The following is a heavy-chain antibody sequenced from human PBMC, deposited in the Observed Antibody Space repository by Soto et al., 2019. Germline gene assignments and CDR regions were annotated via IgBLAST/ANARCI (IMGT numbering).Heavy chain of an antibody. CDR1: GGSIGGAGYS. Sequence: PSETLSLTCAVSGGSIGGAGYSWSWIRQLPGGGLDWIGYIYESGTILYNPSLKTRLTISLNWSDKQFSLTLNSVTAADTAVYYCARAQFYSGSGNYLNLMLAPWGYGTQGTV. J-gene: IGHJ5*02. V-gene: IGHV4-30-2*01. D-gene: IGHD3-10*01. CDR3: ARAQFYSGSGNYLNLMLAP. CDR2: IYESGTI.